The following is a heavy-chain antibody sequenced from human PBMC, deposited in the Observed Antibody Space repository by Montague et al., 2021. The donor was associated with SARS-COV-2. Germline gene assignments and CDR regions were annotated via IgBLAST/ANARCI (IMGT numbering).Heavy chain of an antibody. D-gene: IGHD6-25*01. Sequence: SDTLSLTRTVSGGSINNFFWSWIRQPPGKGPEWIGYIYYRGNTNYNPSLASRVTMSVDKSRNQFSLKLTSVTAADTAVYYCVRTVTQGSGDSWGQGTLVTVSS. V-gene: IGHV4-59*08. CDR2: IYYRGNT. J-gene: IGHJ4*02. CDR1: GGSINNFF. CDR3: VRTVTQGSGDS.